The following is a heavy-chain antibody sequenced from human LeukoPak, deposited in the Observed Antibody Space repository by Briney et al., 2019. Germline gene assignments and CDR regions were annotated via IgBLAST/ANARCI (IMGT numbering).Heavy chain of an antibody. Sequence: SGGSLRLSCAASEFTFGSYGMHWVRQAPGKGLEWVAFILYDGSSQYYADSVKGRFTISRDNSRNTLYLQMNSLRAEDTAMYYCAKDQCSSSALLACRYFDYWGQGTLVTVSS. CDR1: EFTFGSYG. J-gene: IGHJ4*02. V-gene: IGHV3-30*02. D-gene: IGHD2-2*01. CDR3: AKDQCSSSALLACRYFDY. CDR2: ILYDGSSQ.